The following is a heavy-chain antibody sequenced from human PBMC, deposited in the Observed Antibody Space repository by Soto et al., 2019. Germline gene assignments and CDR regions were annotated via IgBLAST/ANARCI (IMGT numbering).Heavy chain of an antibody. D-gene: IGHD2-2*01. Sequence: QVQLVESGGGVVQPGRSLRLSCAASGFNFSSYGMHWVRQAPGKGLKWVAVISYDGSNKYYADSVKGRFPISRDNSKSTLYLQMNSLRAEDTAVYYCANVVGFSNSWYLDYWGQGTLVTVSS. V-gene: IGHV3-30*18. J-gene: IGHJ4*02. CDR2: ISYDGSNK. CDR1: GFNFSSYG. CDR3: ANVVGFSNSWYLDY.